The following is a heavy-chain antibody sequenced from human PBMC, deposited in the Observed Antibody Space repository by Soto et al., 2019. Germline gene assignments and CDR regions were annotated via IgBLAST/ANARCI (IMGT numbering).Heavy chain of an antibody. D-gene: IGHD3-10*01. V-gene: IGHV3-15*01. Sequence: GGSLRLSCAASGFTFSNAWMSWVRQAPGKGLEWVGRIKSKTDGGTTDYAAPVKGRFTISRDDSKNTLYLQMNSLKTEDTAVYYCTTAGTLLLWFGEPKHDYWGQGTLVTVSS. CDR2: IKSKTDGGTT. J-gene: IGHJ4*02. CDR3: TTAGTLLLWFGEPKHDY. CDR1: GFTFSNAW.